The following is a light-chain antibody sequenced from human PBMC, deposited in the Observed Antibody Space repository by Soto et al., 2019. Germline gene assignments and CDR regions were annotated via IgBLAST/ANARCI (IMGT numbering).Light chain of an antibody. CDR3: QHRTNWPRT. J-gene: IGKJ2*01. Sequence: VLPQSQAPLSLSPGERATLSCRASQSVGTFLAWYQQKSGQAPRIIIYDASNRAPGVPGRFSGTGSGTDFALTISSVEPEDFAVYYCQHRTNWPRTFGQGTKLDIK. CDR1: QSVGTF. V-gene: IGKV3-11*01. CDR2: DAS.